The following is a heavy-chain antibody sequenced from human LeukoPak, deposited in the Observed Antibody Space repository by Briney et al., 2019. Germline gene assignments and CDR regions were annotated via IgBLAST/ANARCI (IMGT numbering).Heavy chain of an antibody. D-gene: IGHD5-24*01. CDR3: AKARDGYNYGHH. Sequence: GGSLRLSCVGSGFTFSNYGMHWVRQGPGKGLEWVALIWYDVSRKFYSDSVRGRFTISRDNSKNTLYLEMDSLRDEDTAKYYCAKARDGYNYGHHWGQGTLVTVSP. CDR2: IWYDVSRK. CDR1: GFTFSNYG. V-gene: IGHV3-33*03. J-gene: IGHJ4*02.